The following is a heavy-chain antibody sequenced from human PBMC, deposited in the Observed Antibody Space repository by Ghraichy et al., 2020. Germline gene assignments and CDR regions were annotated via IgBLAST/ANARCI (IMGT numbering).Heavy chain of an antibody. CDR2: VYYNGNT. CDR1: GGSIRSYY. CDR3: ARRGRGYSLYFYGLDI. Sequence: SQTLSLTCTVSGGSIRSYYWSWIRHPPGKGLEWIGYVYYNGNTDYSPSLKSRATISVDTSKNQFSLRLASVTAADTAVYYCARRGRGYSLYFYGLDIWGQGTTVTVS. V-gene: IGHV4-59*08. J-gene: IGHJ6*02. D-gene: IGHD5-18*01.